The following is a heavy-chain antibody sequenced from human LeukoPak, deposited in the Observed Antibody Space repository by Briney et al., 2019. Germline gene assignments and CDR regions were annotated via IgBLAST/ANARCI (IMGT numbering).Heavy chain of an antibody. J-gene: IGHJ6*04. CDR3: TRVEKGFWSGFKMDV. CDR1: GFPFSSYS. Sequence: GGSLRLSCAASGFPFSSYSMNWVRQAPGKGLEWVSYISSAGDTIYYADSVKGRFIISRDNDKNSLYLQMNSLRVEDTAVYFCTRVEKGFWSGFKMDVWGKGTTVAVSS. D-gene: IGHD3-3*01. V-gene: IGHV3-48*01. CDR2: ISSAGDTI.